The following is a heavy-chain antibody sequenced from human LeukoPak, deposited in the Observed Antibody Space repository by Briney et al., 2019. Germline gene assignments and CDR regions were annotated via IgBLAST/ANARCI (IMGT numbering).Heavy chain of an antibody. CDR2: IYTSGST. D-gene: IGHD4-17*01. J-gene: IGHJ6*02. CDR3: AREDPQTTVPEGMDV. V-gene: IGHV4-4*07. Sequence: PSETLSLTCTVSGGSFSSNYWSWIRQPAGKGLEWIGRIYTSGSTNHNPSFKSRVTMSVDTSKNQFSLQLRSVTAADTAVYYCAREDPQTTVPEGMDVWGQGTTVTVSS. CDR1: GGSFSSNY.